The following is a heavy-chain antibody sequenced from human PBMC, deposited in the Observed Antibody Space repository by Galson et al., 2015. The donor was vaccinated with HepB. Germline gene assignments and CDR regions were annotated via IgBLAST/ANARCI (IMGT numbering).Heavy chain of an antibody. V-gene: IGHV3-15*07. CDR2: IITKTDAGTT. CDR1: GGTFSNAS. D-gene: IGHD3-9*01. J-gene: IGHJ4*02. CDR3: TTDGGGGRYVDWFFNFDY. Sequence: SLRLSCAASGGTFSNASMNWVRQAPGKGLEWIGRIITKTDAGTTDYAVPVEGKFTISRDDSKSTLYLQMNSLRTEDQAVYYCTTDGGGGRYVDWFFNFDYWGQGTLVTVSS.